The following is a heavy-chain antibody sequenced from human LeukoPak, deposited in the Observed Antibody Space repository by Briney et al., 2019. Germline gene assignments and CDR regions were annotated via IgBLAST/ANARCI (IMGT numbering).Heavy chain of an antibody. Sequence: SVKVSCKASGFTFTTSAVQWVRQARGQRLEWIGRIVVGSGNTDHAQKFQGRLTITRDISTSTAYMELSSLTSDDTAVYYCAAVPNANAWYWDDAFDIWGQGTMVTASS. CDR2: IVVGSGNT. V-gene: IGHV1-58*01. CDR1: GFTFTTSA. J-gene: IGHJ3*02. D-gene: IGHD2-8*02. CDR3: AAVPNANAWYWDDAFDI.